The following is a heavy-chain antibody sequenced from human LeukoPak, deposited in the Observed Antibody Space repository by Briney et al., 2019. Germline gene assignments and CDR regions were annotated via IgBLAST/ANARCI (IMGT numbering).Heavy chain of an antibody. Sequence: SETLSLTCTVSGGSISSYYWSWIRPPAGKGLEWIGRIFSSGSTNYNPSLKTRVTMSVDTSKNQFSLRLRSVTAADKAVYYCARDRGTTFDYWGQGTLVTVSS. CDR3: ARDRGTTFDY. V-gene: IGHV4-4*07. J-gene: IGHJ4*02. D-gene: IGHD1-14*01. CDR1: GGSISSYY. CDR2: IFSSGST.